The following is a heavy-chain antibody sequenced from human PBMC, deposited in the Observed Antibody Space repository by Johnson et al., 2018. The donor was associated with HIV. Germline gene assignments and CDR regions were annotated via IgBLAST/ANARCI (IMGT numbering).Heavy chain of an antibody. Sequence: QVQLVESGGGVVQPGRSLRLSCAASGFTFSTYAIHWVRQAPGMRLDWVAVLSYAGSNKSYLDSLKGRFTDSRDTSNNTLYLHMSSLRADDTAVYYCSKEASTVIWGQGTMVTVSS. CDR1: GFTFSTYA. J-gene: IGHJ3*01. CDR3: SKEASTVI. D-gene: IGHD2/OR15-2a*01. V-gene: IGHV3-30*04. CDR2: LSYAGSNK.